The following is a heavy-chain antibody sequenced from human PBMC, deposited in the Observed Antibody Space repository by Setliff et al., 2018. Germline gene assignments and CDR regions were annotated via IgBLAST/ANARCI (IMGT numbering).Heavy chain of an antibody. D-gene: IGHD5-18*01. V-gene: IGHV3-11*01. CDR1: GFTFSDYY. CDR2: ISSSGSLI. CDR3: AKLVWLTTWYYMDV. J-gene: IGHJ6*03. Sequence: GGSLRLSCATSGFTFSDYYMSWIRQTPGKGLEWVAYISSSGSLIYYPDSVKGRFTISRDNAKKSVDLQMNSLRAEDTAVYYCAKLVWLTTWYYMDVWGKGTTVTVSS.